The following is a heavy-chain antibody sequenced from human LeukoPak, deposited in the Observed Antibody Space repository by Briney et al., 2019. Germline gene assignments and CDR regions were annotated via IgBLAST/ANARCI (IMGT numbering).Heavy chain of an antibody. CDR1: GYTFTSYD. CDR2: MNPNSGNT. V-gene: IGHV1-8*03. D-gene: IGHD6-13*01. CDR3: ATGYSSSWQDDAFDI. Sequence: ASVKVSCKASGYTFTSYDINWVRQATGQGLEWMGWMNPNSGNTGYAQKFQGRVTITRNTSISTAYMELSSLRSEDTAVYYCATGYSSSWQDDAFDIWGQGTMVTVSS. J-gene: IGHJ3*02.